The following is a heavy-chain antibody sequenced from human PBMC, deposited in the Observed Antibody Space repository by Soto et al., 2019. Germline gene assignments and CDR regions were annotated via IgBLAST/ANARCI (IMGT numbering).Heavy chain of an antibody. D-gene: IGHD5-18*01. CDR3: AKDFGYNYGYDAFDI. V-gene: IGHV3-23*01. J-gene: IGHJ3*02. Sequence: GGSLRLSCAASGFTFSSYAMSWVRQAPGKGLEWVSGVSGSGGSTYCVDSVKGRFTISRDNSKNKLYLQMNRLRAEDIALYYCAKDFGYNYGYDAFDIWGQGTMVTVSS. CDR2: VSGSGGST. CDR1: GFTFSSYA.